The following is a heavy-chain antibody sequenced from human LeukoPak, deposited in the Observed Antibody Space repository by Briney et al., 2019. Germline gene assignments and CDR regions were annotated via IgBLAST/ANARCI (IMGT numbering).Heavy chain of an antibody. Sequence: GGSLRLSCAASGFTVGSNYMSWVRQAPGKGLEWVSVIYSGGSTYYADSVKGRFTISRDNSKNTLYLQMNSLRAEDTAVYYCASGTYSGYDFDYWGQGTLVTVSS. V-gene: IGHV3-66*02. J-gene: IGHJ4*02. CDR1: GFTVGSNY. CDR3: ASGTYSGYDFDY. CDR2: IYSGGST. D-gene: IGHD5-12*01.